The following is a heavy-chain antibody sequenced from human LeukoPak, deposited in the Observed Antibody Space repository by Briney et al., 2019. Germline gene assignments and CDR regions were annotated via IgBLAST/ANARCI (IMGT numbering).Heavy chain of an antibody. CDR2: ISGSGGNT. CDR1: GFTFSSYA. CDR3: AKDRALGEQPFDY. D-gene: IGHD3-16*01. J-gene: IGHJ4*02. V-gene: IGHV3-23*01. Sequence: GGSLRLSCAASGFTFSSYAMSWVRQAPGKGLAWVSTISGSGGNTYYADSVKGRFTISRDNSKNTLYLQMNSLRAEDTAVYYCAKDRALGEQPFDYWGQGTLVTVSS.